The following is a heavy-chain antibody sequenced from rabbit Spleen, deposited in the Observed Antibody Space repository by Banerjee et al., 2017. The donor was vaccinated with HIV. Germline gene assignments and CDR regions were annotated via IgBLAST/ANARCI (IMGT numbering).Heavy chain of an antibody. CDR3: AREGGIVVAGAFNL. J-gene: IGHJ4*01. CDR2: IEPIFGNT. D-gene: IGHD4-1*01. V-gene: IGHV1S7*01. Sequence: QLKESGGGLVQPGGSLKLSCKASGFTLSSYYMNWVRQAPGKGLEWIGYIEPIFGNTYYANWVNGRFTISSHNAQNTLFLQLSSLTAADTATYFCAREGGIVVAGAFNLWGQGTLVTVS. CDR1: GFTLSSYY.